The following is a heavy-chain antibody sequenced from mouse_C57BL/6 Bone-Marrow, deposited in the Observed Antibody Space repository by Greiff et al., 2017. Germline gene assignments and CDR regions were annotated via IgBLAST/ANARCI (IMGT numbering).Heavy chain of an antibody. CDR1: GYTFTSYG. CDR2: IYTGNGYT. D-gene: IGHD1-1*01. Sequence: VQLQQSGAELVRPGSSVKMSCKTSGYTFTSYGINWVKQRPGQGLEWIGYIYTGNGYTEYNEKFKGKATLTSDTSSSTAYMQLSSLTSEDSAIYFCARGYGSSYDWFAYWGQGPLVTVSA. J-gene: IGHJ3*01. CDR3: ARGYGSSYDWFAY. V-gene: IGHV1-58*01.